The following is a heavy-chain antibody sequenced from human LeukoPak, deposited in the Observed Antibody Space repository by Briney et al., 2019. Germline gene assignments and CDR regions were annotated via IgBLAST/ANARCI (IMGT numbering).Heavy chain of an antibody. D-gene: IGHD7-27*01. CDR1: SGSFTSGGYY. J-gene: IGHJ4*02. CDR2: TYYSGST. CDR3: ATRWVLTGEPY. Sequence: PSQTLSLTCTVSSGSFTSGGYYWRWIRQHPGKGLEWIGYTYYSGSTYYNPSLKSRVTISLDKSKNQFSLDLTSMTAADTAVYYCATRWVLTGEPYWGQGALVTVSS. V-gene: IGHV4-31*09.